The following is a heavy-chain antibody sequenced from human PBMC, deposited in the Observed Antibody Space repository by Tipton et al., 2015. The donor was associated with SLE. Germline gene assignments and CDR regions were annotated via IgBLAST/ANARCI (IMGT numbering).Heavy chain of an antibody. CDR3: VRENNFYDF. CDR2: VYPTNGDT. J-gene: IGHJ4*02. V-gene: IGHV1-2*02. Sequence: QLVQSGAEVKKPGASVKVSCETSGYTFSVYFIHWARQAPGQGLEWMGWVYPTNGDTHYAEKFQGRVTMTRDTSVNTVYLELNRLRSDDTATYFCVRENNFYDFWGQGTLVTVSS. CDR1: GYTFSVYF.